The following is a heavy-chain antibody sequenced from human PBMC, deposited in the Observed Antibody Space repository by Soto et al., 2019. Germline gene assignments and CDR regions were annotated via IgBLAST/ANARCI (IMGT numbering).Heavy chain of an antibody. CDR3: TTELVITLGGVIVEPGYFQH. V-gene: IGHV3-15*01. CDR2: IKSKTDGGTT. CDR1: GFTFSNAW. D-gene: IGHD3-16*02. J-gene: IGHJ1*01. Sequence: GGSLRLSCAASGFTFSNAWMTWVRQAPGKGLEWVGRIKSKTDGGTTDYAAPVKGRFTISRDDSKNTLYLQMNSLETEDTAVYYSTTELVITLGGVIVEPGYFQHWGQGTLVTVSS.